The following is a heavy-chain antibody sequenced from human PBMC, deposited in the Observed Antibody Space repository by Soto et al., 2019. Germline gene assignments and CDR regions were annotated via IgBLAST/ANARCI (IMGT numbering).Heavy chain of an antibody. D-gene: IGHD3-3*02. Sequence: QVQLMQSGAEVKKPGSSVKVSCKASGGTFSTSAISWVRQAPGEGLEWVGGIMPVFATPDYAQKFQGRVTISADESTPTAYLELTSLTPDDTAVYYCARDKDRQQLGGNYYYVLDVWGQGTAITGSS. CDR3: ARDKDRQQLGGNYYYVLDV. CDR1: GGTFSTSA. J-gene: IGHJ6*02. CDR2: IMPVFATP. V-gene: IGHV1-69*12.